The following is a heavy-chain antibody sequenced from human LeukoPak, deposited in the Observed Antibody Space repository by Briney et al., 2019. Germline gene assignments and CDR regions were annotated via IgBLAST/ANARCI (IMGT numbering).Heavy chain of an antibody. D-gene: IGHD2-21*02. Sequence: SVKVSCKASGGTFSSYAISWVRQAPGQGLEWMGGIIPIFGTANYAQKFQGRVTITTDESTSTAYMELSSLRSEDTAVYYCARDLPYCGGDCYPLDYFDYWGQGTLVTVSS. CDR2: IIPIFGTA. J-gene: IGHJ4*02. CDR3: ARDLPYCGGDCYPLDYFDY. CDR1: GGTFSSYA. V-gene: IGHV1-69*05.